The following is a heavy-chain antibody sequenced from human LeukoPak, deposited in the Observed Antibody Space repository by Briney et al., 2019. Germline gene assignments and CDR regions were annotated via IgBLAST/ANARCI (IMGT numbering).Heavy chain of an antibody. CDR3: ARGALYYDILTGSPRVRYFDL. J-gene: IGHJ2*01. CDR2: IYTSGST. D-gene: IGHD3-9*01. CDR1: GGSISSGSYY. V-gene: IGHV4-61*02. Sequence: SETLSLTCTVSGGSISSGSYYWSWIRQPAGKGLEWIGRIYTSGSTNYNPSLKSRVTISVDTSKNQFSLKLSSVTAADTAVYYCARGALYYDILTGSPRVRYFDLWGRGTLVTVSS.